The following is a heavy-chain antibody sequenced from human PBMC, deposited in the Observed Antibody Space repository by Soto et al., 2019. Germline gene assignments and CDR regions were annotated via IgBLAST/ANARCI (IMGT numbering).Heavy chain of an antibody. Sequence: SQTLSLTCAISGDSVSSNSAAWNWIRQSPSRGLEWLGRTYYRSKWYNDYAVSVKSRITINPDTSKNQFSLQLNSVTPEDTAVYYCARVLDYYDSSGYYHHYFDYWGQETLVTVSS. CDR1: GDSVSSNSAA. D-gene: IGHD3-22*01. J-gene: IGHJ4*02. V-gene: IGHV6-1*01. CDR3: ARVLDYYDSSGYYHHYFDY. CDR2: TYYRSKWYN.